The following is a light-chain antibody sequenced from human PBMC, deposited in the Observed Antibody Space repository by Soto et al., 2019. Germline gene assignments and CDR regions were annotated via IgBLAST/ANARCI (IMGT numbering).Light chain of an antibody. V-gene: IGKV3-11*01. CDR1: QSVSSY. J-gene: IGKJ5*01. CDR3: QQRSNWPFT. Sequence: IGLTQSPATLSLTPGERATLSCRASQSVSSYLAWYQQKPGQAPRLLIYDASNRATGIPARFSGSGSGTDFTLTISSLEPEDFAVSYCQQRSNWPFTFGQGTRLEIK. CDR2: DAS.